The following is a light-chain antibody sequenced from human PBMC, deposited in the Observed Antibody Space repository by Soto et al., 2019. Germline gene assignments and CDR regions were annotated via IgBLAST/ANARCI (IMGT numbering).Light chain of an antibody. CDR1: QTVSSRF. CDR3: QQYATSPLT. V-gene: IGKV3-20*01. J-gene: IGKJ4*01. CDR2: GAL. Sequence: VLTLSPGTLSVCAVEMATLSVRASQTVSSRFLAWYQHKPGQAPRLLIYGALSRATGMPDSFSGSGSGTDFTLTISRLEPEDFALYYCQQYATSPLTFGGGTKVDIK.